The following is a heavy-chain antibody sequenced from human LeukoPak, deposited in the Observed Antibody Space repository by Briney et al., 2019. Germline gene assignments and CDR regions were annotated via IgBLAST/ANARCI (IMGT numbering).Heavy chain of an antibody. V-gene: IGHV3-48*01. J-gene: IGHJ3*02. CDR3: ARTYDFGRGPPGDAFDN. D-gene: IGHD3-3*01. CDR1: GFTFTIFG. Sequence: GGSLRLSCATSGFTFTIFGINWLRQAPGKGPEWVSYIDARSGITYYADSVQGRFTISRDNAKESVFLQMNRLRVDDTAVYYCARTYDFGRGPPGDAFDNWGQGTPVTVSS. CDR2: IDARSGIT.